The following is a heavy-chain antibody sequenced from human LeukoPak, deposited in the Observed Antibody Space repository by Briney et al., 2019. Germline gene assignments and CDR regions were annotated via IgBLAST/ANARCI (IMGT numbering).Heavy chain of an antibody. Sequence: GGALRLSCAASGFTFSSYWMHWVRQAPGKGLVWVSRINTDGSSTSYADSVKGRFTISRDNAKNTLYLQMNSLRAEDTAVYYCAREGYSYGYDYWGQGTLVTVSS. CDR1: GFTFSSYW. CDR2: INTDGSST. J-gene: IGHJ4*02. CDR3: AREGYSYGYDY. V-gene: IGHV3-74*01. D-gene: IGHD5-18*01.